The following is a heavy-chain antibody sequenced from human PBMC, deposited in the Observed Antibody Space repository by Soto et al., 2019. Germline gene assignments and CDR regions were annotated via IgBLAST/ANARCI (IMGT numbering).Heavy chain of an antibody. CDR2: IDTSGTT. CDR3: ARGPRGYVYYHGMDV. D-gene: IGHD3-16*01. CDR1: GGSISSYY. J-gene: IGHJ6*02. V-gene: IGHV4-4*07. Sequence: PSGTLSLTCTVSGGSISSYYCSWIRQAAGKGLEWIGRIDTSGTTNYNPSLRSRVTMSVDASKNQFSLNLSSATAADTAVYFCARGPRGYVYYHGMDVWGQGTTVTVSS.